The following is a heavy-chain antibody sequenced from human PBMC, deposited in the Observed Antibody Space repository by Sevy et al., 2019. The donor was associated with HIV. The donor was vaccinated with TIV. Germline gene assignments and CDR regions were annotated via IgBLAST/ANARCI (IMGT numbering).Heavy chain of an antibody. CDR2: IYPGDSDA. J-gene: IGHJ6*02. CDR3: ARHQNPGSPGYGMDV. D-gene: IGHD3-10*01. CDR1: GYSFTSYW. V-gene: IGHV5-51*01. Sequence: GESLKISCKGSGYSFTSYWIGWVRQMPGKGLEWMGIIYPGDSDARYSPSFQGQVTISADKSISTAYLQWSSLKASDTAMYYCARHQNPGSPGYGMDVWGQGTTVTVSS.